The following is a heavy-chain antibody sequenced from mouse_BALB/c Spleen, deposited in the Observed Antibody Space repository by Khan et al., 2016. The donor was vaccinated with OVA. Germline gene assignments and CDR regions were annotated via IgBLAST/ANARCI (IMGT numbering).Heavy chain of an antibody. V-gene: IGHV1-7*01. CDR2: INPSTGYT. Sequence: VELVEFGAELAKPGASVKMSCKATGHTCINYWIFWGKQRLGQGLEWIGYINPSTGYTGYNQNFKDKATLTADKSSSPAYMQLSSLTSEDSAVYYYARRCLRWYFDYWGQGTTLTVSS. CDR3: ARRCLRWYFDY. D-gene: IGHD1-1*01. CDR1: GHTCINYW. J-gene: IGHJ2*01.